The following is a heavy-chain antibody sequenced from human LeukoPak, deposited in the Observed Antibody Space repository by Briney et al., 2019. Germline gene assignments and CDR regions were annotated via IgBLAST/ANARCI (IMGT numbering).Heavy chain of an antibody. CDR3: AKDLTGKKTYFLIWGSPQYYDILTGSDY. CDR2: IYSGGST. D-gene: IGHD3-9*01. CDR1: GFTFSDYY. J-gene: IGHJ4*02. Sequence: GGSLRLSCAPSGFTFSDYYMTWIRQAPGKGLEWVSVIYSGGSTYYADSVKGRFTISRDNSKNTLYLQMNSLRAEDTAVYYCAKDLTGKKTYFLIWGSPQYYDILTGSDYWGQGTLVTVSS. V-gene: IGHV3-66*01.